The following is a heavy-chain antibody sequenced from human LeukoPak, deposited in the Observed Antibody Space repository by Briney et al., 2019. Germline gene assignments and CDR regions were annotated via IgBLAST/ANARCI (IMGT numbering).Heavy chain of an antibody. CDR2: ISGSGGST. CDR3: AKGGAARSDY. V-gene: IGHV3-23*01. J-gene: IGHJ4*02. D-gene: IGHD6-6*01. Sequence: PGGSLRLSCAASGFTFSTYAMSWVRQAPGKGLEWVSGISGSGGSTYYADSVKGRFTISRDNSKNTLYLQMNSLRAEDTAVYYCAKGGAARSDYWGQGTLVTVSS. CDR1: GFTFSTYA.